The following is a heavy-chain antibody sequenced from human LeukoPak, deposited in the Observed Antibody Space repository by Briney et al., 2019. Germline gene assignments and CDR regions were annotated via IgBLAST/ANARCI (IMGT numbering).Heavy chain of an antibody. D-gene: IGHD6-19*01. CDR3: AKGQWLARIYYFDY. Sequence: GGSLRLSCAASGFTFSSNYMSWVRQAPGKGLEWVSVIYSGGSTYYADSVKGRFTISRDNSKNTLYLQMNSLRAEDAAVYYCAKGQWLARIYYFDYWGQGTLVTVSS. CDR2: IYSGGST. CDR1: GFTFSSNY. J-gene: IGHJ4*02. V-gene: IGHV3-66*01.